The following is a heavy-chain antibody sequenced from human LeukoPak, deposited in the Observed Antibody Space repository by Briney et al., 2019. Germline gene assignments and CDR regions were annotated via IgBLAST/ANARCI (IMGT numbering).Heavy chain of an antibody. CDR1: GFTFSDYY. CDR2: IYSGGST. D-gene: IGHD6-19*01. V-gene: IGHV3-53*01. J-gene: IGHJ4*02. CDR3: ASAAVAGTIDY. Sequence: GGSLRLSCAASGFTFSDYYMSWVRQAPGKGLEWVSVIYSGGSTYYADSVKGRFTISRDNSKNTLYLQMNSLRAEDTAVYYCASAAVAGTIDYWGQGTLVTVSS.